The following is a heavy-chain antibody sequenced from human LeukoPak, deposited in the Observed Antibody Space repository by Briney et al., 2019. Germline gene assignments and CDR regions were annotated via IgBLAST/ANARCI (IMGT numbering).Heavy chain of an antibody. CDR3: ARRPGMGNWFDP. J-gene: IGHJ5*02. CDR2: INHSGST. CDR1: GGSFSGYY. D-gene: IGHD6-13*01. Sequence: SETLSLTCAVYGGSFSGYYWSWIRQPPGKGLEWIGEINHSGSTNYNPSLKSRVTISVDTSKNQFSLKLSSVTAADTAVYYCARRPGMGNWFDPWGQGTLVTVSS. V-gene: IGHV4-34*01.